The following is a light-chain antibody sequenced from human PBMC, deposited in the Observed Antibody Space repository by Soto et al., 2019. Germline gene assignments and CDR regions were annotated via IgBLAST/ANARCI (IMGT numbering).Light chain of an antibody. Sequence: ETVLTQSPGTLSLSPGERASLSCRASSTVDSIYLAWYQQKPGQAPRLLIYGATNRATGIPDRFSGSGSGKHFTLTISRLEPEDFAVYYCQQYGGSLTFGGGTKVEIK. CDR2: GAT. J-gene: IGKJ4*01. CDR1: STVDSIY. CDR3: QQYGGSLT. V-gene: IGKV3-20*01.